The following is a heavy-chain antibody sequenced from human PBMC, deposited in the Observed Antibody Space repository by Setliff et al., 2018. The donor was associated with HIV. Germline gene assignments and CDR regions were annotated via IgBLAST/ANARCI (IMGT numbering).Heavy chain of an antibody. J-gene: IGHJ3*02. V-gene: IGHV3-15*01. CDR3: ARAALRYCTSTSCPRVDAFDI. CDR1: GFSLSDAW. D-gene: IGHD2-2*01. Sequence: GGSLRLSCAVSGFSLSDAWMSWLRQAPGKGREWVGRIKNEGDGETTDYAAFVKGRFTISRDTAKNSLYLQMNSLGAEDTAVYYCARAALRYCTSTSCPRVDAFDIWGQGTMVTVSS. CDR2: IKNEGDGETT.